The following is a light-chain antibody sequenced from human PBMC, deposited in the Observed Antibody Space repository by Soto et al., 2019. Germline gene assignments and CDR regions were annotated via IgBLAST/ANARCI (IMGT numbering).Light chain of an antibody. CDR1: QTISSW. CDR3: QHSYSTPRT. Sequence: DIQMTQSPSTLSGSVGDRVTITCRASQTISSWLAWYQQKPGKAPKLLIYKASTLKSGVPSRFSGSGSGTDFTLTISSLQPEDVAAYYCQHSYSTPRTFGQGTKVDIK. J-gene: IGKJ1*01. CDR2: KAS. V-gene: IGKV1-5*03.